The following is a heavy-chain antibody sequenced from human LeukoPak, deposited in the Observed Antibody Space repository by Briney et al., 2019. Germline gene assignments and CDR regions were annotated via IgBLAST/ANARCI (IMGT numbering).Heavy chain of an antibody. Sequence: SETLSLTCTVSGGSISGYYWSWIRQPPGKGLEWIGYIYYSGSTKYNPSLNSRVTISVDTSKNQLSLKLNSVTAADTAVYYCVRGGARGWFDPWGQGTLVTVSS. CDR3: VRGGARGWFDP. CDR2: IYYSGST. CDR1: GGSISGYY. D-gene: IGHD4/OR15-4a*01. V-gene: IGHV4-59*01. J-gene: IGHJ5*02.